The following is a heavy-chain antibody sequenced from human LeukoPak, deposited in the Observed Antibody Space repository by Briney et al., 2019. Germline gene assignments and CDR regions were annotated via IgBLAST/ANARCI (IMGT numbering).Heavy chain of an antibody. Sequence: PSETLSLTCTVSGDSISSGRYFWGWIRQPPGKGLEWIGNIYYSGSTYFNPSLKSRVTISVDTSKNQFTLKVSSVTAADTAVYYCVRGPEAASDFGFDPWGQGTLVTVSS. CDR2: IYYSGST. J-gene: IGHJ5*02. D-gene: IGHD3/OR15-3a*01. V-gene: IGHV4-39*06. CDR3: VRGPEAASDFGFDP. CDR1: GDSISSGRYF.